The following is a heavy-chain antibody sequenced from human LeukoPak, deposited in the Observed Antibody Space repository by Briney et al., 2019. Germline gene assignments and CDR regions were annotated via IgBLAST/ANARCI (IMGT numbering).Heavy chain of an antibody. CDR2: INAGNGNT. CDR3: ARDKASIAVAGNFDY. Sequence: ASVKVSCKASGYTFTGYYMHWVRQAPGQGLEWMGWINAGNGNTKYSQKFQGRVTITRDTSASTAYMELSSLRSEDTAVYYCARDKASIAVAGNFDYWGQGTLVTVSS. V-gene: IGHV1-3*01. J-gene: IGHJ4*02. CDR1: GYTFTGYY. D-gene: IGHD6-19*01.